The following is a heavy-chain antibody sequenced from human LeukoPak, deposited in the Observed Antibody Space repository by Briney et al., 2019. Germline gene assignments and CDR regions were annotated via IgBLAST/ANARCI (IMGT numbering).Heavy chain of an antibody. CDR3: AREMRGSGYCSSTSCPALPYYFDY. Sequence: GGSLRLSCAASGFTFSSYWMSWVRQAPGKGLEWVANIKQDGSEKYYVDSVKGRFTISRDNAKNSLYLQMNSLRAEDTAVFYCAREMRGSGYCSSTSCPALPYYFDYWGQGTLVTVSS. CDR2: IKQDGSEK. V-gene: IGHV3-7*01. J-gene: IGHJ4*02. D-gene: IGHD2-2*01. CDR1: GFTFSSYW.